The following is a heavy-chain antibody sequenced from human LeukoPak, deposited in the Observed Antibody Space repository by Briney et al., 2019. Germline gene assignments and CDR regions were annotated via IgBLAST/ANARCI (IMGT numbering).Heavy chain of an antibody. CDR3: ARGDGDIDY. CDR2: IYYSGST. D-gene: IGHD2-21*02. V-gene: IGHV4-59*13. CDR1: GGSISSYY. Sequence: PSETLSLTYTVSGGSISSYYWSWIRQPPGKGLEWIGYIYYSGSTNYNPSLKSRVTISVDTSKNQFSLKLTSVTAADTAVYYCARGDGDIDYWGQGTLVTVSS. J-gene: IGHJ4*02.